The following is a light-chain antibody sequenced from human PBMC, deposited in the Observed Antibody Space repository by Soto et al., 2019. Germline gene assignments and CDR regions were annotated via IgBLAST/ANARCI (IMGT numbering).Light chain of an antibody. V-gene: IGKV1-39*01. J-gene: IGKJ5*01. CDR2: AAS. Sequence: DIQMTQSPSSLSASVGDRVTITCRASQGIGSYLNWYQHKPGKAPKLLIYAASSFQSGVPSKFSGSGSGTDFTLTINSLQPEDFATYYCQQSYSTPITFGQGTRLEIK. CDR1: QGIGSY. CDR3: QQSYSTPIT.